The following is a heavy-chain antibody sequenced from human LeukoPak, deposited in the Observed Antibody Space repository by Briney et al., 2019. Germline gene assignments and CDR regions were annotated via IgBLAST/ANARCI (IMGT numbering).Heavy chain of an antibody. D-gene: IGHD3-10*01. CDR3: AREVLWFGEDF. Sequence: GGSLRLSCAASGFTFSNYILNWVRQAPGKGLEWVANIKQDGSEKYYVDSVKGRFTISRDNAKNSLYLQMNSLRGEDTAVYYCAREVLWFGEDFWGQGTLVTVSS. J-gene: IGHJ4*02. CDR1: GFTFSNYI. V-gene: IGHV3-7*01. CDR2: IKQDGSEK.